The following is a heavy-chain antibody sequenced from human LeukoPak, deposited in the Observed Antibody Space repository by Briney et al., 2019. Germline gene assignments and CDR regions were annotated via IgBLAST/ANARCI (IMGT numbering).Heavy chain of an antibody. CDR1: GFTFSTYW. J-gene: IGHJ4*02. D-gene: IGHD4-23*01. CDR3: AKGKGAMTTVIKWALYYFDY. CDR2: ISGSAGST. Sequence: GGSLRLSCAASGFTFSTYWMSWVRQAPGKGLEWVSAISGSAGSTYYADSVKGRFTISRDNSKNTLYLQMNSLRAEDTAVYYCAKGKGAMTTVIKWALYYFDYWGQGTLVTVSS. V-gene: IGHV3-23*01.